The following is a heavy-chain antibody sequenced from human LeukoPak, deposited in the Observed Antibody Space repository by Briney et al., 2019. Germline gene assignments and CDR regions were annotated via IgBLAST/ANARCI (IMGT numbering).Heavy chain of an antibody. CDR3: ARGDSRYSGSPDY. J-gene: IGHJ4*02. CDR1: GFSFSSFW. Sequence: GGSLRLSCAASGFSFSSFWMSWVRQAPGKGLEWVANIKDDGSEKYYVDSVKGRFTISRDNAKNSLYLQMDSLRAEDTAVYYCARGDSRYSGSPDYWGQGTRVTVSS. D-gene: IGHD1-26*01. V-gene: IGHV3-7*01. CDR2: IKDDGSEK.